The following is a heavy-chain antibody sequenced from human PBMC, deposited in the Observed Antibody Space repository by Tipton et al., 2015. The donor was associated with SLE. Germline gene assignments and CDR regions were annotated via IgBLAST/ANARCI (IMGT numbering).Heavy chain of an antibody. J-gene: IGHJ4*02. Sequence: TLSLTCTVSGGSITSGDYYWSWIRQPPGKGLEWIGYIYYSGSTYYNPSLKSRVTISVDTSKNQFSLKLTSVTAADTAVYYCARDIWCSSSWYCLDYWGQGNLVTVSS. V-gene: IGHV4-30-4*01. CDR3: ARDIWCSSSWYCLDY. CDR2: IYYSGST. CDR1: GGSITSGDYY. D-gene: IGHD6-13*01.